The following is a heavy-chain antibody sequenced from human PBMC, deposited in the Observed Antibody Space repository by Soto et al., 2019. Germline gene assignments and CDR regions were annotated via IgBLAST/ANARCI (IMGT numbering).Heavy chain of an antibody. V-gene: IGHV1-46*01. CDR3: ARQARYCTNGVCSAYCMDV. J-gene: IGHJ6*02. D-gene: IGHD2-8*01. CDR1: GYTFTSYY. CDR2: INPSGGST. Sequence: QVQLVQSGAEVKKPGASVKVSCKASGYTFTSYYMHWVRQAPGQGLEWMGIINPSGGSTSYAQKFQGRVTMTRDTSTSTVYMELSSLRSEDTAVYYCARQARYCTNGVCSAYCMDVWGQGTTVTVSS.